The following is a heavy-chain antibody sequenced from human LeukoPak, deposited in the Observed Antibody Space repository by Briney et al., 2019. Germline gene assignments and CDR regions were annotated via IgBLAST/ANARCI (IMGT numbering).Heavy chain of an antibody. D-gene: IGHD3-22*01. Sequence: SGTLSLTCAVSGGSISSSNWWSWVRQPPGKGLEWIGEIYHSGSTNYNPSLKSRVTISVDKSKNQFSLKLSSVTAADTAVYYCASVLPLHYYDSSGYYGPFDYWGQGTLVTVSS. CDR3: ASVLPLHYYDSSGYYGPFDY. J-gene: IGHJ4*02. CDR2: IYHSGST. V-gene: IGHV4-4*02. CDR1: GGSISSSNW.